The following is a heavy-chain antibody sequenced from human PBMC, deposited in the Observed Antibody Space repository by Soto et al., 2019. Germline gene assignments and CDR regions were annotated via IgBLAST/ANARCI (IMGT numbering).Heavy chain of an antibody. J-gene: IGHJ4*02. CDR2: ISYDGSNK. Sequence: GGSLRLSCAASGFTFSSYGMHWVRQAPGKGLEWVAVISYDGSNKYYADSVKGRFTISRDNSKNTLYLQMNSLRAEDTAVYYCAKEGPIHDPHGEGVYYFDYWGQGTLVTVSS. CDR1: GFTFSSYG. CDR3: AKEGPIHDPHGEGVYYFDY. D-gene: IGHD4-17*01. V-gene: IGHV3-30*18.